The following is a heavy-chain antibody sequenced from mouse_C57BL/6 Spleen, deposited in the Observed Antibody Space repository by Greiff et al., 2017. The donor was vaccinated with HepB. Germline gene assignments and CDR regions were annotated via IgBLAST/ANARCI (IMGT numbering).Heavy chain of an antibody. D-gene: IGHD2-3*01. Sequence: VQLQQSGPELVKPGASVKISCKASGYSFTSYYIHWVKQRPGQGLEWIGWIYPGSGNTKYNEKFKGKATLTADTSSSTAYMQLSSLTSEDSAVYYCARENDGSRGFAYWGQGTLVTVSA. J-gene: IGHJ3*01. CDR2: IYPGSGNT. V-gene: IGHV1-66*01. CDR3: ARENDGSRGFAY. CDR1: GYSFTSYY.